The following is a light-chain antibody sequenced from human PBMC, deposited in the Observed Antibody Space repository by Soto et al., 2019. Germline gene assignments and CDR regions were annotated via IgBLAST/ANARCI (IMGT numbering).Light chain of an antibody. Sequence: EIVLTQSPGTLSLSPGERAALSCRASQSVSSSFLAWYQQKPGQTPRLLIYDASGRATGIPDRFSGSGSGTDFTLTISRLEPEDFAVYYCQQYGSSPHTFGPGTKLDIK. V-gene: IGKV3-20*01. CDR1: QSVSSSF. CDR2: DAS. CDR3: QQYGSSPHT. J-gene: IGKJ2*01.